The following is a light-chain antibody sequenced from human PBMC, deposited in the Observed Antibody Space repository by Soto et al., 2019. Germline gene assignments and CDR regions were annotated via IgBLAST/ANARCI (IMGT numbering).Light chain of an antibody. J-gene: IGKJ5*01. Sequence: EVVMTQSPSTLSLSPGERPTLSCRASETFATNLAWYQQKPCQAPRLLISGASTRAAGISDRFRGSGSGTEFTLTISSLRSEDFAVYYCQQYAVWPPQTFGQGTRLEIK. V-gene: IGKV3-15*01. CDR2: GAS. CDR3: QQYAVWPPQT. CDR1: ETFATN.